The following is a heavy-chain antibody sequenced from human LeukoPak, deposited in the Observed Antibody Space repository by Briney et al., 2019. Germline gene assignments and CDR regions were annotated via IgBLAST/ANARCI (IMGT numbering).Heavy chain of an antibody. J-gene: IGHJ5*02. Sequence: SETLSLTCTVSGVSISSYYWSWIRQSPGKGLEWIGYFYYSGSTNYNPSLKSRVTISMDTSKNQFSLKVTSVTAADTAVYYCSRYKYNFWSGSGRYSWFDLWGHGTLVIVSS. CDR3: SRYKYNFWSGSGRYSWFDL. CDR2: FYYSGST. CDR1: GVSISSYY. D-gene: IGHD3-3*01. V-gene: IGHV4-59*01.